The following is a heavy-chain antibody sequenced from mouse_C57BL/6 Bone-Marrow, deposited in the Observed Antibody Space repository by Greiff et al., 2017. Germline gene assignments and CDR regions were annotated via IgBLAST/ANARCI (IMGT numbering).Heavy chain of an antibody. J-gene: IGHJ2*01. Sequence: EVQGVESGPGMVKPSQSLSLTCTVTGYSITSGYDWHWIRHFPGNKLEWMGYISYSGSTNYNPSLKSRISITHDTSKNHFFLKLNSVTTEDTATYYCARGGVWLRRFDYWGQGTTLTVSS. D-gene: IGHD2-2*01. CDR1: GYSITSGYD. CDR3: ARGGVWLRRFDY. V-gene: IGHV3-1*01. CDR2: ISYSGST.